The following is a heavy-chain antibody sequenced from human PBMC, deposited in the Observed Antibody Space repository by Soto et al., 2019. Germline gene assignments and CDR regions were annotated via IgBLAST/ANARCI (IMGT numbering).Heavy chain of an antibody. Sequence: EVQLLESGGALVQPGGSLRLSCAASTFTFSSNAMSWVRQAPGKGLEWVSALIGTGGDIYYAGSVKGRFSISRDNSKNTLYLQMNSLRAEDTAVYYCARGRDGAFDIWGQGTMVTVSS. D-gene: IGHD2-21*02. CDR3: ARGRDGAFDI. CDR1: TFTFSSNA. J-gene: IGHJ3*02. V-gene: IGHV3-23*01. CDR2: LIGTGGDI.